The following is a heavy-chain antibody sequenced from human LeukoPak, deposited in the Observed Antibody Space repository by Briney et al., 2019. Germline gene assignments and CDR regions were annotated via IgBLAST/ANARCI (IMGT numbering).Heavy chain of an antibody. J-gene: IGHJ6*03. CDR2: ISSSSSYI. V-gene: IGHV3-11*06. CDR3: AREMAVAYYYYYYMDV. CDR1: GFTFSDYY. Sequence: PGGSLRLSCAASGFTFSDYYMSWIRQAPGKGLEWVSSISSSSSYIYYADSVKGRFTISRDNAKNSLYLQMNSLRAEDTAVYYCAREMAVAYYYYYYMDVWGKGTTVTVSS. D-gene: IGHD5-24*01.